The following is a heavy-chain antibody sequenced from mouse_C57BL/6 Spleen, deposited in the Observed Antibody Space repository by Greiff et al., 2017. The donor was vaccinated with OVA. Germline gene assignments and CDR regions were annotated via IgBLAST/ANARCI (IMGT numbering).Heavy chain of an antibody. CDR3: ARADYDYDVGY. CDR1: GFTFSSYA. CDR2: ISDGGSYT. V-gene: IGHV5-4*01. Sequence: VQLKESGGGLVKPGGSLKLSCAASGFTFSSYAMSWVRQTPEKRLEWVATISDGGSYTYYPDNVKGRFTISRDNAKNNLYLQMSHLKSEDTAMYYCARADYDYDVGYWGQGTTLTVSS. J-gene: IGHJ2*01. D-gene: IGHD2-4*01.